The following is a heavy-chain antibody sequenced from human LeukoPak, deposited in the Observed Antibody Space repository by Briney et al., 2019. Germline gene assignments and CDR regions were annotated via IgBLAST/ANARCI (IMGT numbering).Heavy chain of an antibody. CDR1: GVSISSYY. Sequence: SETLSLTCTVSGVSISSYYWNWIRQPAGKGLEWIGRIYTSGSTSYNPSLKSRVTMSVDTSKNQFSLNMSSVTAADTAVYYCARSGRDDYGDYIRGNYFDCWGQGTLVTVSS. D-gene: IGHD4-17*01. CDR2: IYTSGST. CDR3: ARSGRDDYGDYIRGNYFDC. J-gene: IGHJ4*02. V-gene: IGHV4-4*07.